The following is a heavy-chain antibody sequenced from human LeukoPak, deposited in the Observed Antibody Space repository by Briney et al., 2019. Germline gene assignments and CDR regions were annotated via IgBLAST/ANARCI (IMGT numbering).Heavy chain of an antibody. CDR2: IYYSGST. Sequence: SETLSLTCTVSGASISSSSYYWGWIRQPPGKGLEWIGNIYYSGSTYYNPSLKSRVTISVDTSKNQFFLKLSSVTAADTAVYYCALTMVRGVITYYFDYWGQGTLVAVSS. V-gene: IGHV4-39*01. CDR3: ALTMVRGVITYYFDY. CDR1: GASISSSSYY. D-gene: IGHD3-10*01. J-gene: IGHJ4*02.